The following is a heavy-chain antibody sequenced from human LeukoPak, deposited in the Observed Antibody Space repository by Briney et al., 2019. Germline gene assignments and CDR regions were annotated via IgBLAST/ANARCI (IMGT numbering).Heavy chain of an antibody. CDR3: ARDMDMYSSPWDAFDI. J-gene: IGHJ3*02. Sequence: SVKVSCKASGGTFSSYAISWVRQAPGQGLEWMGGIIPILGTANYAQKFQGRVTITTDESTSTAYMELSSLRSEDTAVYYCARDMDMYSSPWDAFDIWGQGTMVTVSS. V-gene: IGHV1-69*05. CDR2: IIPILGTA. D-gene: IGHD6-6*01. CDR1: GGTFSSYA.